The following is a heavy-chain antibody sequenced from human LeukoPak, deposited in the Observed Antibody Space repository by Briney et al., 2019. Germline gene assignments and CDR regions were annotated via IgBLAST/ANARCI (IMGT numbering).Heavy chain of an antibody. CDR1: GFTFSSYG. Sequence: GGSLRLSCAASGFTFSSYGMHWVRQAPGKGLEWVAFIRYDGSNKYYADSVKGRFTISRDNSKNTLYLQMNSLRAEDTAVYYCAKDGIVATIRGVGYYYYMDVWGKGTTVTISS. CDR3: AKDGIVATIRGVGYYYYMDV. CDR2: IRYDGSNK. D-gene: IGHD5-12*01. J-gene: IGHJ6*03. V-gene: IGHV3-30*02.